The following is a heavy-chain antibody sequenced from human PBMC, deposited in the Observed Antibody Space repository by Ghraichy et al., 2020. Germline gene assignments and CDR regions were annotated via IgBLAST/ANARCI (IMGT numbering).Heavy chain of an antibody. V-gene: IGHV4-4*01. J-gene: IGHJ4*02. CDR2: IYHSGIT. CDR3: VRNFDY. CDR1: GGSISSSNW. Sequence: LSLTCAVSGGSISSSNWWSWVRQPPGKGLEWIGNIYHSGITDYSPSLRSRVTMSVDKSKNQFSLNLSSVTAADTAVYFCVRNFDYWGQGTLVTVSS.